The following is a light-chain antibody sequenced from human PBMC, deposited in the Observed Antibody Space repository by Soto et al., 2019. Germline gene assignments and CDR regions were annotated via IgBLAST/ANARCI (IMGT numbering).Light chain of an antibody. J-gene: IGKJ2*01. CDR3: QQRGA. CDR2: AAS. V-gene: IGKV3-11*01. CDR1: QRVGSY. Sequence: ENVLTQSPATLSLSPGERATLSCRASQRVGSYLAWYQQKPGQAPRLLIYAASNRATGIPARFSGSGSGTDFAHTITSIEPEDFAVYYCQQRGAFGQWTKLEIK.